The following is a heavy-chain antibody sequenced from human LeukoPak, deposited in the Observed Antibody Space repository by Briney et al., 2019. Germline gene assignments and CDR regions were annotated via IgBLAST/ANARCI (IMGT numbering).Heavy chain of an antibody. CDR2: MSNDGSNK. CDR3: AREVYDYVWGSYGPIDY. Sequence: GGSLRLSCAASGFTFSSYAMHWVRQAPGEGLEWVAVMSNDGSNKYYADSVRGRFTISRDNSKNTLYLQMNSLRAEDTAVYYCAREVYDYVWGSYGPIDYWGQETLVTVSS. CDR1: GFTFSSYA. V-gene: IGHV3-30-3*01. J-gene: IGHJ4*02. D-gene: IGHD3-16*01.